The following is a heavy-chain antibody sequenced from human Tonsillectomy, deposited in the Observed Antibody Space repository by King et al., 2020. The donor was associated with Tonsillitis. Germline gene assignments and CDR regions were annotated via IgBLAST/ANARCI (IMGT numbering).Heavy chain of an antibody. Sequence: QLVQSGAEVKKPGASVKVSCKASGYTFTSYAMHWVRQAPGQRLEWMGWINAGNGNTKYSQKFQGRVTITRDTSASTAYMELSSLRSEDTAVYYCARGGVELELPPPNWFDPWGQGTLVTVSS. CDR3: ARGGVELELPPPNWFDP. CDR1: GYTFTSYA. J-gene: IGHJ5*02. CDR2: INAGNGNT. V-gene: IGHV1-3*01. D-gene: IGHD1-7*01.